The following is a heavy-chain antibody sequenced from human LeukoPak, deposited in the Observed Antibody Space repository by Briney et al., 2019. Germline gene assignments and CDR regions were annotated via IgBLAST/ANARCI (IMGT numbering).Heavy chain of an antibody. CDR1: GGSFSGYY. CDR3: ARGRYCSGGSCYTRRNWFDP. J-gene: IGHJ5*02. V-gene: IGHV4-34*01. Sequence: PSETLSLTCAVYGGSFSGYYWSRIRQPPGKVLEWIGEINHSGSTNYNPSLKSRVTISVDTSKNQFSLKLSSVTAADTAVYYCARGRYCSGGSCYTRRNWFDPWGQGTLVTVSS. D-gene: IGHD2-15*01. CDR2: INHSGST.